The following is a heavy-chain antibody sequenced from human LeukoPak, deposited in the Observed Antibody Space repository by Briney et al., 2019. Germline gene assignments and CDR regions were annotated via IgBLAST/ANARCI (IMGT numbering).Heavy chain of an antibody. CDR1: GFTFDDYG. CDR3: AKGGGDYYYAMDV. V-gene: IGHV3-74*03. J-gene: IGHJ6*02. Sequence: GGSLRLSCAASGFTFDDYGMSWVRQAPGKGLVWVSRINSDGSITTYADSAKGRFTISRDNAKNTLYPQMNSLRAEDTAVYYCAKGGGDYYYAMDVWGQGTTVTVSS. CDR2: INSDGSIT. D-gene: IGHD2-21*01.